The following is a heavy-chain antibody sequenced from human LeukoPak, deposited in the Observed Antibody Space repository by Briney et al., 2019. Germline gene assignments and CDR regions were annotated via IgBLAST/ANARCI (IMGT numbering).Heavy chain of an antibody. Sequence: ASVKVSCKASGGTFSSYAISWVRQAPGQGLEWMGIINPSGGSTSYAQKVQGRVTMTRDTSTSTVYMELSSLRSEDTAVYYCARGVEMATSDYWGQGTLVTVSS. CDR1: GGTFSSYA. J-gene: IGHJ4*02. V-gene: IGHV1-46*01. CDR2: INPSGGST. CDR3: ARGVEMATSDY. D-gene: IGHD5-24*01.